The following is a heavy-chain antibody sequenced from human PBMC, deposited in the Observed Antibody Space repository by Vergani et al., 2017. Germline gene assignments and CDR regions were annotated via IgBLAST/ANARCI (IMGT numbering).Heavy chain of an antibody. CDR3: ARTESFILRYFHWAL. D-gene: IGHD3-9*01. CDR2: IYHSGGA. J-gene: IGHJ4*02. V-gene: IGHV4-39*01. CDR1: GGSITSSSYY. Sequence: QLHLQESGPGLVQPSETLSLTCTVSGGSITSSSYYLGWIRQPPGKGLEWIGNIYHSGGAYYNPSLKGRVTISVDTSKNQFSLEVTSVTAADTAIYFCARTESFILRYFHWALWGQGTLVTVSS.